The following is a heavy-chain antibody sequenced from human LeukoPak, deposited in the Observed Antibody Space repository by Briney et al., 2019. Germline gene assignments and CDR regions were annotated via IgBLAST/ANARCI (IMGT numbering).Heavy chain of an antibody. V-gene: IGHV3-66*02. CDR3: ARDFTYYYDSSGLDP. J-gene: IGHJ5*02. CDR1: GFTVSSNY. Sequence: GGSLRLSCAASGFTVSSNYMSWVRQAPGKGLEWVSVIYSGGSTYYADSVKCRFTISRDNSKNTLYLQMNSLRAEDTAVYYCARDFTYYYDSSGLDPWGQGTLVTVSS. D-gene: IGHD3-22*01. CDR2: IYSGGST.